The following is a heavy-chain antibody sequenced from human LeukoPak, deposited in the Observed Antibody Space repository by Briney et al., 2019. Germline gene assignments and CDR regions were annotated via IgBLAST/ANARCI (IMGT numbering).Heavy chain of an antibody. V-gene: IGHV5-51*01. CDR2: IHPGDSDT. CDR3: ARRSSTWAFDI. Sequence: GESLKISCKGSGYSFTNYWIGWVRQIPGKGLEWMGIIHPGDSDTRYSPSFQGQVTISADKSISTAYLQWSSLKASDTAMYYCARRSSTWAFDIWGQGTMVTVSS. J-gene: IGHJ3*02. D-gene: IGHD2-2*01. CDR1: GYSFTNYW.